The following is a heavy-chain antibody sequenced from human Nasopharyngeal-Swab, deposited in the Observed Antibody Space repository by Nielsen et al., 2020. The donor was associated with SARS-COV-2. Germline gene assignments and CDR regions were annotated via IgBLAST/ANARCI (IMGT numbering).Heavy chain of an antibody. Sequence: SETLSLTCIVSGGSISRYHWSWIRQPPWKGLEWIGYIYYSGSTNYNPSLKSRVTISVDTSKNQFSLKLSSVTAADTAVYYCARVGVVVPAAIVDYYYYMDVWGKGTTVTVSS. CDR1: GGSISRYH. CDR2: IYYSGST. CDR3: ARVGVVVPAAIVDYYYYMDV. D-gene: IGHD2-2*01. V-gene: IGHV4-59*01. J-gene: IGHJ6*03.